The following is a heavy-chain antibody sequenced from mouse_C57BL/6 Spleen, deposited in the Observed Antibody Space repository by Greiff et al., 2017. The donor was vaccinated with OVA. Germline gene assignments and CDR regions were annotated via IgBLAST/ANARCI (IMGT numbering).Heavy chain of an antibody. Sequence: VQLQQSGPELVKPGASVKISCKASGYAFSSSWMNWVKQRPGKGLEWIGRIYPGDGDTNYNGKFKGKATLTADKSSRTAYMKLSSLTSADSSVYFCARPGSYSNLYYYAMDYWGQGTSVTVSS. CDR2: IYPGDGDT. CDR3: ARPGSYSNLYYYAMDY. J-gene: IGHJ4*01. CDR1: GYAFSSSW. V-gene: IGHV1-82*01. D-gene: IGHD2-5*01.